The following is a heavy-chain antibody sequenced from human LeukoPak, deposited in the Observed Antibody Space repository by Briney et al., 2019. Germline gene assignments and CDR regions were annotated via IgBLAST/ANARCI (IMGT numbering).Heavy chain of an antibody. J-gene: IGHJ4*02. CDR3: AKDGALLRWPVYYFDY. CDR1: GFTFSSYG. Sequence: GGSLRLSCAASGFTFSSYGMHWVRQAPGKGLEWVAFIRYDGGNKYYADSVKGRFTISRDNSKNTLYLQMNSLRAEDTAVYYCAKDGALLRWPVYYFDYWGQGTLVTVSS. D-gene: IGHD4-23*01. CDR2: IRYDGGNK. V-gene: IGHV3-30*02.